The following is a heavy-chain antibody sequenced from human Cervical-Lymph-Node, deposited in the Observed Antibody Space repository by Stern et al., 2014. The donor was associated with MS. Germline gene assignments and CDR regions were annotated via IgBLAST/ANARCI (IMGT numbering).Heavy chain of an antibody. Sequence: MQLVQSGGGLVQPGGSLRLSCDASGFNFDDYALHWVRQAPGKGLERVSSITWDRCTIHYADSVKGRFTISRGTAKIFLQMNSLRPDDTAFYYCAKGSSGSYIRGRLGYLESWGQGTLVTVSS. CDR3: AKGSSGSYIRGRLGYLES. D-gene: IGHD1-26*01. V-gene: IGHV3-9*01. CDR2: ITWDRCTI. CDR1: GFNFDDYA. J-gene: IGHJ4*02.